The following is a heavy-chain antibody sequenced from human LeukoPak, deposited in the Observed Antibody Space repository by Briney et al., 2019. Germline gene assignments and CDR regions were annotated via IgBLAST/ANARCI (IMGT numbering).Heavy chain of an antibody. CDR2: IYYSGST. Sequence: SETLSLTCTVSGGSISSYYWSWIRQPPGKGLEWIGYIYYSGSTNYNPSLKSRVTISVDTSKNQFSLKLSSVTAADTAVYYCARSRDTSGFYYDFDYWGQGTLVTVSS. V-gene: IGHV4-59*08. D-gene: IGHD3-22*01. J-gene: IGHJ4*02. CDR1: GGSISSYY. CDR3: ARSRDTSGFYYDFDY.